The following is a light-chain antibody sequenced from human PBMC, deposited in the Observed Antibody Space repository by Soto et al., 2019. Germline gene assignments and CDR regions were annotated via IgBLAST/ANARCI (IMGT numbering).Light chain of an antibody. CDR3: SSYAGISSSG. J-gene: IGLJ3*02. CDR2: EVN. CDR1: SNDIGSYNL. Sequence: QSALTQPASVSGSPGQSITISCTGSSNDIGSYNLVSWYQQHPGKAPKFMIYEVNKLSSGVSKPFSGSKSDNTAFLTISGLQAEDEVEYYCSSYAGISSSGFGGGTKLTV. V-gene: IGLV2-23*02.